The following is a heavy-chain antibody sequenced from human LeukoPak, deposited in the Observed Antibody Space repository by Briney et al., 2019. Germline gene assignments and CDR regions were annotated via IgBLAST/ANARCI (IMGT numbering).Heavy chain of an antibody. J-gene: IGHJ6*02. D-gene: IGHD6-13*01. Sequence: SETLSLTCTVSGGSISSGGYYWSWIRQHPGKGLEWIGYIYHSGSTYYNPSLKSRVTISVDRSKNQFSLKLSSVTAADTAVYYCARDSSSWYYYYGMDVWGQGTTVTVSS. V-gene: IGHV4-30-2*01. CDR2: IYHSGST. CDR1: GGSISSGGYY. CDR3: ARDSSSWYYYYGMDV.